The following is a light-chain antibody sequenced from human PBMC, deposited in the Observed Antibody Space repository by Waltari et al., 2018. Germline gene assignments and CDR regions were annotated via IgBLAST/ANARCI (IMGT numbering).Light chain of an antibody. Sequence: EIVLTQSPGSLSLSPGERATLSCRASQSVSRGYLAWYQQKPGQAPRLLFYLTSRRATGIPDRFSGSGSGTDFTLTISRLEPDDFAVYFCQHYGGSPYTFGQGTKVEIK. J-gene: IGKJ1*01. V-gene: IGKV3-20*01. CDR3: QHYGGSPYT. CDR1: QSVSRGY. CDR2: LTS.